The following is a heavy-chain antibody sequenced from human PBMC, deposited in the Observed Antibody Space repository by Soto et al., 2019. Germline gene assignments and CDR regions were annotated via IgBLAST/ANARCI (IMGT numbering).Heavy chain of an antibody. CDR2: ITSSGSTI. D-gene: IGHD1-26*01. V-gene: IGHV3-11*01. J-gene: IGHJ6*02. CDR1: GLTFSDYY. Sequence: PGGSLRLSCAASGLTFSDYYMSWVRQAPGKGLEWVSYITSSGSTISYADSVKGRFTISRDNAKNSLYLQMNSLRADDTAVYYCAGDLHVLRALHYHTLLDVCGQGSSVPVSS. CDR3: AGDLHVLRALHYHTLLDV.